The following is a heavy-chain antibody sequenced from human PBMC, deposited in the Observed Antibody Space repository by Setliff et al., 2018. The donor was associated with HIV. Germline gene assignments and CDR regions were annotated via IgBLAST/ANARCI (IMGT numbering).Heavy chain of an antibody. CDR3: ASLGEF. CDR1: GGSFSAYY. CDR2: ISHGGST. Sequence: SETLSLTCSVYGGSFSAYYWTWIRQPPGKGLEWIGEISHGGSTSYNPSLKSRVTISLDTSKNQFSLNLTSVTAADTAVYYCASLGEFWSQGSLVTVS. J-gene: IGHJ4*02. V-gene: IGHV4-34*01. D-gene: IGHD3-16*01.